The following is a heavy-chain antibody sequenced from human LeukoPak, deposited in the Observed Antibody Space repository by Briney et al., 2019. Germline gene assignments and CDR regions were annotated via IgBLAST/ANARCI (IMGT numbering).Heavy chain of an antibody. D-gene: IGHD3-16*01. J-gene: IGHJ4*02. Sequence: PGGSLRLSCAASGFTFSSYAMTWVRQAPGKGLEWVSAISSDGTYIYYGDSVKGRFTSSRDNSNSTLYLQMSNLRAEDTAVYFCAKNRARGLAFYDYWGQGTQVTVSS. V-gene: IGHV3-23*01. CDR2: ISSDGTYI. CDR3: AKNRARGLAFYDY. CDR1: GFTFSSYA.